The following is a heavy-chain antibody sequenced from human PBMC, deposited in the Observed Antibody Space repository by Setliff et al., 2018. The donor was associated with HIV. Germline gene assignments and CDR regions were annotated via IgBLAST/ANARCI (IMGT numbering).Heavy chain of an antibody. CDR2: IYWNNNK. J-gene: IGHJ4*02. D-gene: IGHD1-1*01. CDR1: GLSLSTSGVG. CDR3: AYSGRQLRGPYFDF. V-gene: IGHV2-5*01. Sequence: LVNPTQTLTLACTFSGLSLSTSGVGVGWIRQSPGKALEWLAFIYWNNNKHYSTSLKSRLTVTKDTSKNRVVFTMTNMDPVDTATYYCAYSGRQLRGPYFDFWGQGTPVTVSS.